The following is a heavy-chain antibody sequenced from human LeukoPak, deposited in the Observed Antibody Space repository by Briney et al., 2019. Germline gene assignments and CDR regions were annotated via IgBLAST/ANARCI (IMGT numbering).Heavy chain of an antibody. CDR1: GGSISSYY. J-gene: IGHJ4*02. Sequence: PSETLSLTCTVSGGSISSYYWSWIRQPPGKGLEWIGYIYYSGSTNYNPSLKSRVTISVDTSKNQFSLKLSSVTAADTAVYYRAREGCSGGSCFFDYWGQGTLVTVSS. CDR2: IYYSGST. CDR3: AREGCSGGSCFFDY. D-gene: IGHD2-15*01. V-gene: IGHV4-59*01.